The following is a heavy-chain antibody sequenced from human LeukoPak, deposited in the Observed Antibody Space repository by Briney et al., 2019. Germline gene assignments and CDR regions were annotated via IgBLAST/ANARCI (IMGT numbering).Heavy chain of an antibody. CDR3: ARRIRLYYYYYMDV. CDR1: GYSFTDSY. V-gene: IGHV1-2*02. CDR2: INPNSGGT. D-gene: IGHD2-21*01. Sequence: ASVKVSCKSSGYSFTDSYLYWVRQAPGQGLEWMGWINPNSGGTNYAQKFQGRLTLTRDTSISTGYMELSSLRFDDTAVYYCARRIRLYYYYYMDVWGKGTTVTISS. J-gene: IGHJ6*03.